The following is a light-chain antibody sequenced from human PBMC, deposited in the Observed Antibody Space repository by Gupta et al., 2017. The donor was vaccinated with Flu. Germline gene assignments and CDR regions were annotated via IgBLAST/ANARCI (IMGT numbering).Light chain of an antibody. CDR3: QAWDSTTWV. CDR2: QDN. V-gene: IGLV3-1*01. J-gene: IGLJ3*02. Sequence: SYEVTQPPSVSVSPGQTASIPCSGDKLGDKYSCWYQQKPGQSPVLVIYQDNKRPSGIPERFSGSNSGNTATLTISGTQAMDEADYYCQAWDSTTWVFGGGTKLTVL. CDR1: KLGDKY.